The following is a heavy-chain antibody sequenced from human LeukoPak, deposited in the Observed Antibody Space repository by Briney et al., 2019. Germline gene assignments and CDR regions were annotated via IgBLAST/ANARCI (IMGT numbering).Heavy chain of an antibody. CDR2: ISSSSSYI. V-gene: IGHV3-21*01. CDR1: GFTFSTFT. J-gene: IGHJ5*02. D-gene: IGHD1-26*01. CDR3: ARAQVGYNWFDP. Sequence: PGGSLRLSCVVSGFTFSTFTMNWVRQAPGKGLEWVSCISSSSSYIYYADSVKGRFTISRDNAKNSLYLQMDSLRAEDTAVYYCARAQVGYNWFDPWGQGTLVTVSS.